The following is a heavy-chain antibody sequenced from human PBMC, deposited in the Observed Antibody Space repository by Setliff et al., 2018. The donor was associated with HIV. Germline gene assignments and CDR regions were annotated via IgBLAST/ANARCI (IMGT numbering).Heavy chain of an antibody. Sequence: SETLSLTCAVYGGSFSAYYWSWIRQPPGKGLEWIGEINHSGSTNYNPSLKTRVTIMVDTSKNQFSLKLGSVTAADTAVYYCAREWSHGAFDTFDVWGQGTMVTVSS. D-gene: IGHD1-26*01. CDR1: GGSFSAYY. CDR3: AREWSHGAFDTFDV. J-gene: IGHJ3*01. CDR2: INHSGST. V-gene: IGHV4-34*01.